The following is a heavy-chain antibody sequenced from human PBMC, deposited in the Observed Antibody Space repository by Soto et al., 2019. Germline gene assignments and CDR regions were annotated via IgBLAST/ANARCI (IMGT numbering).Heavy chain of an antibody. CDR1: GFTFSNAG. Sequence: XESLRLSCAASGFTFSNAGRSWVRQAPGKGLEWVGRIKSKTDGWTTDYAAPVKGRFTISRDDSKNTLYLQMNSLKTEDTAVYYCTTDATLSYYDSSGFNWFDPWGQGTLVTVSS. J-gene: IGHJ5*02. V-gene: IGHV3-15*01. D-gene: IGHD3-22*01. CDR2: IKSKTDGWTT. CDR3: TTDATLSYYDSSGFNWFDP.